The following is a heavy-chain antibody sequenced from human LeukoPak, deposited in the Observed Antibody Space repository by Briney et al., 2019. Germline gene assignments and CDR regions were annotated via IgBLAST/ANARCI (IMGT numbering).Heavy chain of an antibody. V-gene: IGHV3-23*01. CDR1: GFTFSSYA. Sequence: GGSLRLPCAASGFTFSSYAMTWVRQAPGKGLEWVSGISGSGVTTYYADSVKGRFTISRDNSKNTLYLQMNSLRAEDTAVYYCAKGIAAASDYWGQGTLVTVSS. J-gene: IGHJ4*02. CDR3: AKGIAAASDY. CDR2: ISGSGVTT. D-gene: IGHD6-13*01.